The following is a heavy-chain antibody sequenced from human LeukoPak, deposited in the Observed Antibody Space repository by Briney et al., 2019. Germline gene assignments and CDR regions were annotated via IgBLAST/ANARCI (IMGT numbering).Heavy chain of an antibody. Sequence: SETLSPTCAVYGGSFSGYYWSWIRQPPGKGLEWIGEINHSGSTNYNPSLKSRVTISVDTSKNQFSLKLSSVTAADTAVYYCARPGGSGPFDYWGQGTLVTVSS. J-gene: IGHJ4*02. CDR2: INHSGST. CDR3: ARPGGSGPFDY. V-gene: IGHV4-34*01. D-gene: IGHD1-26*01. CDR1: GGSFSGYY.